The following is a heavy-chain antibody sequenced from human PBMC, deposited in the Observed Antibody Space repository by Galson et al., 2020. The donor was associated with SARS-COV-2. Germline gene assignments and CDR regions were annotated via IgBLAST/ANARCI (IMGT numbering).Heavy chain of an antibody. CDR3: AKEDDTSGYFWGGLTY. V-gene: IGHV3-23*01. D-gene: IGHD3-22*01. CDR1: GFTFRNYA. J-gene: IGHJ4*02. CDR2: ISGSSGGT. Sequence: QAGGSLRLSCAAPGFTFRNYAMTWVRQAPGKGLEWVSAISGSSGGTYYADSVKGRFTISRDNSKNTLYLQMNRLRAADTAVYYCAKEDDTSGYFWGGLTYWGQGALVTVSS.